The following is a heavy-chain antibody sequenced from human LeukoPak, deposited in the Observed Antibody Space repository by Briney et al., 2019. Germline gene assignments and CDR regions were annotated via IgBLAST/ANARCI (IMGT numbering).Heavy chain of an antibody. V-gene: IGHV3-30*18. J-gene: IGHJ2*01. Sequence: GGSLRLSCVISGYTFTHYGFHWVRQAPGKALEWVAFISYDGNNKYEDSVKGRFTISRDNAKNSLYLQMNSLRAEDTALYYCAKDIDGVMGYFDLWGRGTLVTVSS. CDR1: GYTFTHYG. CDR2: ISYDGNN. CDR3: AKDIDGVMGYFDL. D-gene: IGHD3-16*01.